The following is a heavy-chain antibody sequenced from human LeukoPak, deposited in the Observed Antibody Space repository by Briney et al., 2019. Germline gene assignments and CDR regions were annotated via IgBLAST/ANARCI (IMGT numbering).Heavy chain of an antibody. V-gene: IGHV1-69*05. J-gene: IGHJ3*02. CDR1: GGTFSSYA. Sequence: ASVKVSXKASGGTFSSYAINWVRQAPGQGLEWMGRIVPIFGTTNYAQKFQGRVTITTDESTSTAYMELSSLRSEDTAVYYCARDRGERGSSWSLPAHGFDIWGQGTMVTVSS. D-gene: IGHD6-13*01. CDR2: IVPIFGTT. CDR3: ARDRGERGSSWSLPAHGFDI.